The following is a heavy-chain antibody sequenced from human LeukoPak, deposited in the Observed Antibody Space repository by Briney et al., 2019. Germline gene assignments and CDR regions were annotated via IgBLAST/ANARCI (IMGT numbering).Heavy chain of an antibody. V-gene: IGHV3-7*01. CDR2: IKQDESEK. D-gene: IGHD1-1*01. Sequence: GGSLRLSCAASGFTFTCCWMSWVRQTPGKGLEWVANIKQDESEKYYVDSLKGRFTISRDNAKNSLYLQMNSLRAEDTAVYYCARDKIEGPTKLDYWGQGILVTVSS. CDR3: ARDKIEGPTKLDY. J-gene: IGHJ4*02. CDR1: GFTFTCCW.